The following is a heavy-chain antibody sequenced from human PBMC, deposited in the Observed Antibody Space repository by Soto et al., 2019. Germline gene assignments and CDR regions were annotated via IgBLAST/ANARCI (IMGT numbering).Heavy chain of an antibody. J-gene: IGHJ5*01. CDR1: GFTFSSYG. CDR3: AKDISVHATTAEFDT. D-gene: IGHD6-25*01. CDR2: IAYDGSKN. V-gene: IGHV3-30*18. Sequence: VGSLRLSCAASGFTFSSYGMHWVRQAPGKGLEWVAVIAYDGSKNYYTDSVKGRFTISRGNSKNTLFLEMDSLRPEDTAVYFCAKDISVHATTAEFDTWGQGTLLTISS.